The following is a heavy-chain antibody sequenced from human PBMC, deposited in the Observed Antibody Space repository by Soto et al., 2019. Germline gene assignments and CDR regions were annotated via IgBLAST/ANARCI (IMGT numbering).Heavy chain of an antibody. CDR2: ISYDGSTK. Sequence: QVQLVESGGGVVQPGRSLRLSCAASGFTFSNYGMHWVRQAPGKGLEWVALISYDGSTKFYADSVKGRFTISRDNSKNTLYLQMISLRAEDTAVYYCAKRADSSGYYPPDYWGKGTLVTVSS. CDR1: GFTFSNYG. J-gene: IGHJ4*02. V-gene: IGHV3-30*18. D-gene: IGHD3-22*01. CDR3: AKRADSSGYYPPDY.